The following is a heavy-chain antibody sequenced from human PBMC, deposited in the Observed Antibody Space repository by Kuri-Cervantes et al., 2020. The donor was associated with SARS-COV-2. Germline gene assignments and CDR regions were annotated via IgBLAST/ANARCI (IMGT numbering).Heavy chain of an antibody. CDR3: ARGNVAVAGDAFDV. CDR1: GFTVNSYC. D-gene: IGHD6-19*01. CDR2: IFTDDKT. Sequence: GGSLRLSCAASGFTVNSYCINWVRQAPGKGLEWVSVIFTDDKTYYADSVKDRVNMSRDNFRNTVFLQINSLRADDTAVYYCARGNVAVAGDAFDVWGHGTVVTVSS. V-gene: IGHV3-66*01. J-gene: IGHJ3*01.